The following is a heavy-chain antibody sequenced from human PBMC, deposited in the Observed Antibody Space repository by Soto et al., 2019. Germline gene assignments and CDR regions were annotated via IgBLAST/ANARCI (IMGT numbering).Heavy chain of an antibody. D-gene: IGHD3-16*01. CDR3: ARDLFAFGGGTYFDD. V-gene: IGHV1-46*03. Sequence: GASVKVSCKASGYIFTSYYMHWVRQAPGQGLEWMGIINPSGGSTSYAQKFQGRVTMTRDTSTSTVYMELSSLRSEDTAVYYCARDLFAFGGGTYFDDWGPGTLVTVSS. CDR1: GYIFTSYY. J-gene: IGHJ4*02. CDR2: INPSGGST.